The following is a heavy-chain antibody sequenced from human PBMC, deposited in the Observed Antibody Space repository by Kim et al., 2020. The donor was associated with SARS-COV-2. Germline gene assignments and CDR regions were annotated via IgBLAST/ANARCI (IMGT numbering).Heavy chain of an antibody. CDR1: GGTFSSDA. D-gene: IGHD3-22*01. CDR3: ARDPRDYYESGGYRPLYFDS. Sequence: SVKVSCKASGGTFSSDAISWVRQAPGQGLEWVGGVIPFFGTTNYAQMFQGRVMITADESTTTAYLELGSLRSEDTAVYYCARDPRDYYESGGYRPLYFDSWGQGTLVTVSS. J-gene: IGHJ4*02. CDR2: VIPFFGTT. V-gene: IGHV1-69*13.